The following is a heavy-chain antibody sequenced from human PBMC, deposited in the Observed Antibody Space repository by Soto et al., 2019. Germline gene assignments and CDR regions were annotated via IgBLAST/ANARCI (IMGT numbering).Heavy chain of an antibody. CDR3: LAPDIAAGLDY. D-gene: IGHD6-6*01. CDR2: ISYDGSNK. J-gene: IGHJ4*02. CDR1: GFTFSSYA. V-gene: IGHV3-30-3*01. Sequence: QVQLVESGGGVVQPGRSLRLSCAASGFTFSSYAMHWVRQAPGKGLEWVAVISYDGSNKYYADSVKGRFTISRDNSKNTLYLQMNSRRAEDTAVYYCLAPDIAAGLDYWGQGTLVTVSS.